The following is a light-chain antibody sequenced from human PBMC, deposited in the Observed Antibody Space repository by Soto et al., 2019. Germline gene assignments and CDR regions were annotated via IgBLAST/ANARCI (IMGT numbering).Light chain of an antibody. J-gene: IGLJ1*01. Sequence: QSVLTQPPSASGTPGQRVTISCSGSSSNIGSNTVNWYQQLPGTAPKLLIHANNQRPSGVPDRFSSSKSGTSASLAISWLQSEEADYYCAAWDDSLNGYVFGTGTKVTVL. CDR3: AAWDDSLNGYV. CDR1: SSNIGSNT. V-gene: IGLV1-44*01. CDR2: ANN.